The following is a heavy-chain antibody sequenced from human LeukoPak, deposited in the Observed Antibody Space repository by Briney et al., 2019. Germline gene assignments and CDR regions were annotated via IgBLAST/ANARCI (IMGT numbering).Heavy chain of an antibody. J-gene: IGHJ3*02. V-gene: IGHV4-59*01. D-gene: IGHD3-10*01. CDR2: IYYSGST. CDR1: GGSISSYY. Sequence: SETLSLTCTVSGGSISSYYWSWIRQPPGKGLEWIGYIYYSGSTNYNPSLKSRVTISVDTSKNQFSLKLSSVTAADTAVYYCARERDGDDAFDIWAKGQWSPSLQ. CDR3: ARERDGDDAFDI.